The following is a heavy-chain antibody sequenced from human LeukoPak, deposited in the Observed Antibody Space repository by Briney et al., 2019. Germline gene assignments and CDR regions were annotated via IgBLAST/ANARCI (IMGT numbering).Heavy chain of an antibody. V-gene: IGHV4-30-2*01. Sequence: SQTLSLTCAVSGGSISRGDYSWSWIRQPPGKGLEWIGYIYHSGSTYYSPSLKSRATISVDRTKNQFSLKVSSVTAADTAVYYCARASHYGDYYYYGMDVWGQGTTVTVSS. CDR1: GGSISRGDYS. J-gene: IGHJ6*02. CDR2: IYHSGST. CDR3: ARASHYGDYYYYGMDV. D-gene: IGHD4-17*01.